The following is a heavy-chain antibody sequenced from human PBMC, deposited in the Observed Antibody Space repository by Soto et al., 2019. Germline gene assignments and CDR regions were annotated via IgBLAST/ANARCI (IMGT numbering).Heavy chain of an antibody. CDR3: ARDSKHSSSWYYYGMDV. CDR1: VYTFTSYG. D-gene: IGHD6-13*01. V-gene: IGHV1-18*01. J-gene: IGHJ6*02. CDR2: ISAYNGNT. Sequence: ASVKVSCKASVYTFTSYGISWVRQAPGQGLEWMGWISAYNGNTNYAQKLQGRVTMTTDTSTSTAYMELRSLRSDDTAVYYCARDSKHSSSWYYYGMDVWGQGTTVTVSS.